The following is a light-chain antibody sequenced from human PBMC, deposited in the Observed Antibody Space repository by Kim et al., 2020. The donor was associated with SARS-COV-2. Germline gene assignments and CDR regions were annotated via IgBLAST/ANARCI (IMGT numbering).Light chain of an antibody. CDR2: LNSDGSH. CDR3: QTWGTGGVV. J-gene: IGLJ2*01. CDR1: SGHSSYA. Sequence: QPVLTQSPSASASLGASVKLTCTLSSGHSSYAIAWHQQQPEKGPRYLMKLNSDGSHSKGDGIPDRFSGSSSGAARYLTISSLQSEDEADYYCQTWGTGGVVFGGGTQLTVL. V-gene: IGLV4-69*01.